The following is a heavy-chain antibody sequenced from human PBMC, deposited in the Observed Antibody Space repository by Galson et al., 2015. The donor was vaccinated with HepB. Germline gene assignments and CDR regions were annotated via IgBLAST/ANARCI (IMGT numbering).Heavy chain of an antibody. Sequence: SVKVSCKASGGTFSSYAISWVRQAPGQGLEWMGGIIPIFGTANYAQKFQGRVTITADKSTSTAYMELSSLRSEDTAVYYCARVATVVTHNVPFDYWGQGTLVTVSS. CDR1: GGTFSSYA. D-gene: IGHD4-23*01. V-gene: IGHV1-69*06. J-gene: IGHJ4*02. CDR2: IIPIFGTA. CDR3: ARVATVVTHNVPFDY.